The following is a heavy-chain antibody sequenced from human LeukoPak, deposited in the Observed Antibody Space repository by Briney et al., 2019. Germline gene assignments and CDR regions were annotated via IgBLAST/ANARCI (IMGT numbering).Heavy chain of an antibody. CDR3: AKDAAGPEY. V-gene: IGHV3-23*01. D-gene: IGHD6-13*01. Sequence: GGSLRLSCVASGLTFSDYSMTWVRQAPGKGLFWVSGISAGGGSTYYADSVKGRFTIPRDNSRNTLYLQMNSLRAEDTAVYYCAKDAAGPEYWGQGTLVTVSS. CDR2: ISAGGGST. CDR1: GLTFSDYS. J-gene: IGHJ4*02.